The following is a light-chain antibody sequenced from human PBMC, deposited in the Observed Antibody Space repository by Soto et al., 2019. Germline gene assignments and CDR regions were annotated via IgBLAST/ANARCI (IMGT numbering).Light chain of an antibody. CDR3: QGYSTAPQT. Sequence: IQMTQSPSSLSASVGDRVTITCRASQGIATYLAWYQQSPGRVPKLLIYAASTLQSGVPSRFSGSGSGTDFTLTISSLQPEDAATYYWQGYSTAPQTFGQGTKVEIK. CDR2: AAS. V-gene: IGKV1-27*01. CDR1: QGIATY. J-gene: IGKJ1*01.